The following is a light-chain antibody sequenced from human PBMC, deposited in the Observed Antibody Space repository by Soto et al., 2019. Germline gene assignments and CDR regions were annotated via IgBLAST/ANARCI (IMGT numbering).Light chain of an antibody. V-gene: IGLV3-21*02. CDR2: DDS. Sequence: SYELTQPPSVSMAPGQTARITCGGNNIGRKSVHWYQQKPGQAPVLVVYDDSDRPSGIPERISGSNSGDTATLTISRVEAGDEADYYCQVWDTSTDHVLFGGGTKLTVL. CDR3: QVWDTSTDHVL. J-gene: IGLJ2*01. CDR1: NIGRKS.